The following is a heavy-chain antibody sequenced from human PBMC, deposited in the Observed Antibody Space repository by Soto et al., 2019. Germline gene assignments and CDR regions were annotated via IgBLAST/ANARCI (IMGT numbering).Heavy chain of an antibody. D-gene: IGHD3-9*01. V-gene: IGHV2-70*01. CDR3: ARMVYDILHGPGLGWFDP. CDR1: GFSLSTSGMC. CDR2: IDWDDDK. J-gene: IGHJ5*02. Sequence: ESVPTLVNPTQTLTLTCTFSGFSLSTSGMCVSWIRQPPGKALEWLALIDWDDDKYYSTSLKTRLTISKDTSKNQVVLTMTNMDPVDKGKYYCARMVYDILHGPGLGWFDPWGQGTLVTVSS.